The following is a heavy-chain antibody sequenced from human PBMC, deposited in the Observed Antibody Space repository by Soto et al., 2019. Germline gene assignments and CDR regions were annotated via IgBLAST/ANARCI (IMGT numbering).Heavy chain of an antibody. D-gene: IGHD3-10*01. CDR3: ARVRPVGMHGSPGES. Sequence: SETLSLTCDFSVYAISSGFYWAWIRQPPGKRLEWIGNIYHTGTTYYNPSLKSRVTMSVDTSKNQFSLRLSSVTAADTAVFYCARVRPVGMHGSPGESWGQGTLVNVSS. J-gene: IGHJ5*02. CDR1: VYAISSGFY. V-gene: IGHV4-38-2*01. CDR2: IYHTGTT.